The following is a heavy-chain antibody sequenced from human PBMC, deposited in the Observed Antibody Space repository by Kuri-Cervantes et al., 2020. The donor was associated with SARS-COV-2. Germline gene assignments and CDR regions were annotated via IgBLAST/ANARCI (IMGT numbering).Heavy chain of an antibody. J-gene: IGHJ6*02. Sequence: GGSLRLSCAASGFTFSGHYMDWVRQAPGKGLEWVGRTRNKANSYTTEYAASVKGRFTISRDDSKNSLYLQMNSLKTEDTAVYYCARLELRYYDILTGQYYYYGMDVWGQGTTVTVSS. V-gene: IGHV3-72*01. CDR2: TRNKANSYTT. CDR1: GFTFSGHY. CDR3: ARLELRYYDILTGQYYYYGMDV. D-gene: IGHD3-9*01.